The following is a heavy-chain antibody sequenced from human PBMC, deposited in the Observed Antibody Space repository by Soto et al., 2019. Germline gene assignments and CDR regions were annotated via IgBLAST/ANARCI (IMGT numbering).Heavy chain of an antibody. J-gene: IGHJ4*02. V-gene: IGHV4-59*08. CDR3: ARQYGLGFDF. D-gene: IGHD3-10*01. CDR2: IYYSGST. Sequence: SETLSLTCTASGGSINSYYWSWIRQPPGKGLEWIGDIYYSGSTNYNPSLKSRVTISVDTSKNQFSLKLSTVTAADTAVYYCARQYGLGFDFWGQGTLVTVSS. CDR1: GGSINSYY.